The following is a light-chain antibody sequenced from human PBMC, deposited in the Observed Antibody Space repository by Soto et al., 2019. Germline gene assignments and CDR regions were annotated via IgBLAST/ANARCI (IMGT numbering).Light chain of an antibody. V-gene: IGKV1-39*01. Sequence: DIQMTQSPSSLSASVGDRVTITCRASQSISSYLNWYQQKPGKAPKLLIYAASSLQSGVPSRFSGSGSGKDFNLTISSLQPEDFATYYCQQSYSSLTWKFGKGTKVDI. CDR1: QSISSY. J-gene: IGKJ1*01. CDR3: QQSYSSLTWK. CDR2: AAS.